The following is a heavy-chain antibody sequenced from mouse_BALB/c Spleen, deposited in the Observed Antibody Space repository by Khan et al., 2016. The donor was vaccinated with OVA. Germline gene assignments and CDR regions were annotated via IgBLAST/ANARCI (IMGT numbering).Heavy chain of an antibody. CDR1: GDSITSGY. CDR3: AMIFSGNYDYTLDF. D-gene: IGHD2-1*01. J-gene: IGHJ4*01. CDR2: ISYSGST. Sequence: VQLKESGPSLVKPSQTLSLTCSVTGDSITSGYWNWIRKFPGNKFEYMGYISYSGSTYYNPSLRSRVSITRDKSKNQFYLQLNSVTSADTATYYCAMIFSGNYDYTLDFWGQGTSVTVSS. V-gene: IGHV3-8*02.